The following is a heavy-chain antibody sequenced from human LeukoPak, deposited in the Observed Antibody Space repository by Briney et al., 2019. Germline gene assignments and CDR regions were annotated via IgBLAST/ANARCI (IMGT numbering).Heavy chain of an antibody. CDR1: GFTLSNYE. Sequence: GGSLRLSCAASGFTLSNYEMSWVRQAPGKGLEWFSYISRSGSTIHYADSVKGRSTISRDSAENSLYLQMNSLRVEDTAVYYCARDGLDYGDYWDCWGPGTLVTVSS. D-gene: IGHD4-17*01. CDR2: ISRSGSTI. J-gene: IGHJ4*02. V-gene: IGHV3-48*03. CDR3: ARDGLDYGDYWDC.